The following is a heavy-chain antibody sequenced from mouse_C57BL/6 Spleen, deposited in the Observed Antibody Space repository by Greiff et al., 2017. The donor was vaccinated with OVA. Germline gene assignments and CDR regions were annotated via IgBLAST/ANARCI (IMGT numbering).Heavy chain of an antibody. Sequence: EVMLVESGGGLVKPGGSLKLSCAASGFTFSDYGMHWVRQAPEKGLEWVAYISSGSSTIYYADTVKGRFTISRDNAKNTLFLQMTSLRAEDTAMYYCSYWYFDVWGTGTTVTVSS. CDR2: ISSGSSTI. CDR3: SYWYFDV. CDR1: GFTFSDYG. J-gene: IGHJ1*03. V-gene: IGHV5-17*01.